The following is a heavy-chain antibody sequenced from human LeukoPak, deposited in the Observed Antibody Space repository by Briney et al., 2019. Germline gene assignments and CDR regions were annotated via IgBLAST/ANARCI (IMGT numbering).Heavy chain of an antibody. D-gene: IGHD6-13*01. J-gene: IGHJ4*02. CDR3: ASRGLVWAAAGSDYFDY. CDR2: INPNSGGT. V-gene: IGHV1-2*02. CDR1: GYTFTGYY. Sequence: ASVKVSCKASGYTFTGYYMHWVRQAPGQGLEWMGWINPNSGGTNYAQKFQGGVTMTRDTSISTAYMELSRLRSDDTAVYYCASRGLVWAAAGSDYFDYWGQGTLVTVSS.